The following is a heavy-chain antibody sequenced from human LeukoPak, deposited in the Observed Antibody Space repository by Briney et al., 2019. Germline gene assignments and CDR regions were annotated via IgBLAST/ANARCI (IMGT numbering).Heavy chain of an antibody. D-gene: IGHD3-22*01. V-gene: IGHV4-39*07. J-gene: IGHJ3*02. Sequence: SETLSLTCTVSGGSISSSSYYWGWIRQPPGKGLEWIGSIYYLVSTYYNPSLKSRVTISVDTSKNQFSLELISVTAADTAVYYCARADSTGYYRHDAFDIWGQGTMVTVSS. CDR1: GGSISSSSYY. CDR2: IYYLVST. CDR3: ARADSTGYYRHDAFDI.